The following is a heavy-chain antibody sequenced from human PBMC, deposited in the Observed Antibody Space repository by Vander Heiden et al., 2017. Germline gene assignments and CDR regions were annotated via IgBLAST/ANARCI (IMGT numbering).Heavy chain of an antibody. CDR1: GYSFTNYW. D-gene: IGHD4-17*01. CDR2: IYPTDSDT. Sequence: EVQLVQSGAEVRKPGASLKIPCKASGYSFTNYWIGCVRPLPGKGREWMGIIYPTDSDTRYSPSFRGQVTISADKSISTAYLQWSSLKASDTAIYYCARQGDYVCFDYWGQGTLVTVSS. V-gene: IGHV5-51*01. J-gene: IGHJ4*02. CDR3: ARQGDYVCFDY.